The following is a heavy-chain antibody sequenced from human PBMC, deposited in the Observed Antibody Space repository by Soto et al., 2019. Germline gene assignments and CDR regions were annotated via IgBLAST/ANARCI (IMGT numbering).Heavy chain of an antibody. CDR2: ISSSSSYI. D-gene: IGHD2-15*01. Sequence: GGSLRLSCAASGFTFSSYSMNWVRQAPGKGLEWVSSISSSSSYIYYADSVKGRFTISRDNAKNSLYLQMNSLRAEDTAVYYCARDGVGYCSGGSCFQDVWGQGTKVT. J-gene: IGHJ6*02. V-gene: IGHV3-21*01. CDR3: ARDGVGYCSGGSCFQDV. CDR1: GFTFSSYS.